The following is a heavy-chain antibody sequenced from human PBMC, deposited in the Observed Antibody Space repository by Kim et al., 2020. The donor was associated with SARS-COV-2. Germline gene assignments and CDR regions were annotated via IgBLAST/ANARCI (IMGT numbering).Heavy chain of an antibody. CDR3: ARDTSSWYVYYYGMDV. D-gene: IGHD6-13*01. Sequence: MNGRFTISRDKSKNTLYLQMNSLRAEDTAVYYCARDTSSWYVYYYGMDVWGQGTTVTVSS. V-gene: IGHV3-30*01. J-gene: IGHJ6*02.